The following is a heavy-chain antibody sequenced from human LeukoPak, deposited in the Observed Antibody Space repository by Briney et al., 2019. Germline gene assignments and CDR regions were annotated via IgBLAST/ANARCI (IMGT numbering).Heavy chain of an antibody. CDR1: GFTFSGSA. D-gene: IGHD3-16*01. V-gene: IGHV3-73*01. CDR3: IPRGDFDY. J-gene: IGHJ4*02. Sequence: GGSLKLSCAASGFTFSGSAMHWVRQASGKGLEWVGRIRSKANSYATAYAASVKGRFTISRDDSKNTAYLQMNSLKTEDTAVYYCIPRGDFDYWGQGTLVTVSS. CDR2: IRSKANSYAT.